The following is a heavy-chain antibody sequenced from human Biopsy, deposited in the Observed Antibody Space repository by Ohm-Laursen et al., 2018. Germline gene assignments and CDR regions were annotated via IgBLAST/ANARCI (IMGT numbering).Heavy chain of an antibody. J-gene: IGHJ4*02. CDR2: IYTSGIT. V-gene: IGHV4-61*09. CDR1: GGSLSSYS. CDR3: ARLSRRGYIIFFDY. Sequence: SQTLSLTCTVSGGSLSSYSWSWIRQPAGKGLEWIGQIYTSGITNYNPSLKSRVTISIDTSKNQFSLTLSSVSAADTAVYYCARLSRRGYIIFFDYWGRGTRVTVSS. D-gene: IGHD5-12*01.